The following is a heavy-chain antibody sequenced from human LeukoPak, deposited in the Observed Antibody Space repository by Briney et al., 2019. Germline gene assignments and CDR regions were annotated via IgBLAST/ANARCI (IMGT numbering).Heavy chain of an antibody. V-gene: IGHV3-13*04. D-gene: IGHD6-13*01. Sequence: GGSLRLSCAASGFTFSSYDMHWVRQPTAKGLEWVSGVGPAGDTYYPGSVKGRFTISRENAKNSLYLQMNSLRAEDTAVYYCASPSSAAGTPFDYWGQGTLVTVSS. CDR1: GFTFSSYD. CDR2: VGPAGDT. J-gene: IGHJ4*02. CDR3: ASPSSAAGTPFDY.